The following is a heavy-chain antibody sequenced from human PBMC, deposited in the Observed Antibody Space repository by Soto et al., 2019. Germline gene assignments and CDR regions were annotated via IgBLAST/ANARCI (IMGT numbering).Heavy chain of an antibody. V-gene: IGHV4-39*01. J-gene: IGHJ5*02. CDR3: ASTRTGWFDP. CDR1: GGSISSSSYY. Sequence: KTSETLSLTCTVSGGSISSSSYYWGWIRQPPGKGLEWIGSIYYSGSTYYNPSLKSRVTISVDTSKNQFSLKLSSVTAADTAVYYCASTRTGWFDPWGQGTLVTVSS. CDR2: IYYSGST.